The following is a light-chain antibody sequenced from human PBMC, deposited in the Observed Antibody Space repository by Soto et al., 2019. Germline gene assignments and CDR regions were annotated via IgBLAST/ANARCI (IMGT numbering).Light chain of an antibody. J-gene: IGLJ1*01. V-gene: IGLV2-23*02. Sequence: QSVLTQPASVSGSPGQSITISCTGTSSDVGSYNLVSWYQQHPGKAPKLMIYEVSKRPSGVSNRFSGSKSGNTASLTISGLQAEDEADYYCSSYAGSSTYYVFGPGTKVTVL. CDR2: EVS. CDR3: SSYAGSSTYYV. CDR1: SSDVGSYNL.